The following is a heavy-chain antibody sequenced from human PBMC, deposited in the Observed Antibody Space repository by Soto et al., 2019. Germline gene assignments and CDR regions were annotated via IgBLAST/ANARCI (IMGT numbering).Heavy chain of an antibody. CDR1: GFTFSSYW. J-gene: IGHJ4*02. Sequence: EVQLVESGGGLVQPGGSLRLSCAASGFTFSSYWMHWVRQAPGKGLVWVSRITSDGSSTSYADSVKGRFTISRDNAKNTLYLQMNSLRAEDTAVYYCARARGGYYYDSSGYFDYWGQGTLVTVSS. V-gene: IGHV3-74*01. CDR2: ITSDGSST. D-gene: IGHD3-22*01. CDR3: ARARGGYYYDSSGYFDY.